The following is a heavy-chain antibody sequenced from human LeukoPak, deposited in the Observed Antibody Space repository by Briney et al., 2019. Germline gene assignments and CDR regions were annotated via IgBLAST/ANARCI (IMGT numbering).Heavy chain of an antibody. CDR2: IYTSGST. CDR3: ARAYVDILATPPGAFDI. V-gene: IGHV4-4*07. Sequence: SETLSLTCTVSGGSISSYYWSWIRQPVGKGLEWIGRIYTSGSTNYNPSLKSRVTMSVDASKNQFSLKLSSVTAADTAVYYCARAYVDILATPPGAFDIWGQGTMVTVSS. J-gene: IGHJ3*02. D-gene: IGHD5-12*01. CDR1: GGSISSYY.